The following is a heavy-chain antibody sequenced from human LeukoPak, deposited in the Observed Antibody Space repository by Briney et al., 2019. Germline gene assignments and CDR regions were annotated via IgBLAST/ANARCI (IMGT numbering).Heavy chain of an antibody. V-gene: IGHV1-69*13. D-gene: IGHD1-14*01. J-gene: IGHJ6*02. CDR3: CTNLRDYYYYYGMDV. CDR2: IIPIFGTA. Sequence: SVKVSCKASGGTFCSYAISWVRQAPGQGLEWMGGIIPIFGTANYAQKFQGRVTITADESTSTAYMELSSLRSEDTAVYYCCTNLRDYYYYYGMDVWGQGTTVTVSS. CDR1: GGTFCSYA.